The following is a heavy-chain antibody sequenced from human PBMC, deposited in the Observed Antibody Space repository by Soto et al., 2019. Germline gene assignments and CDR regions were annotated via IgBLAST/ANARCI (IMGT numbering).Heavy chain of an antibody. CDR3: ARRVRVIVVVVAAPTWDY. J-gene: IGHJ4*02. V-gene: IGHV4-39*01. Sequence: QLQLQESGPGLVKPSETLSLTCTVSGGSISSSSYYWGWIRQPPGKGLEWIGSIYYSGSTYYNPSLKSRVTMSVDTSKDQFSLKLSSVTAADTAVYDCARRVRVIVVVVAAPTWDYWGLGNLVTVSS. CDR2: IYYSGST. CDR1: GGSISSSSYY. D-gene: IGHD2-15*01.